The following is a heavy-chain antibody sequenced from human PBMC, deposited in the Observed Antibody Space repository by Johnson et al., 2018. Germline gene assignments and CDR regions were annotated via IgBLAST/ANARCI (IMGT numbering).Heavy chain of an antibody. CDR2: ISYDGNNI. CDR1: GFTFSRFG. Sequence: VQLVESGGRVVQXGRSLRLXCAAAGFTFSRFGMHWVRQTPGKGLEWVALISYDGNNIKYADPVKGRFTISRDNSENTLYLQMNSLRAEDTAVYYCARVDRSSAFYYFDNWGQGTLVTVSS. D-gene: IGHD6-19*01. V-gene: IGHV3-30*03. CDR3: ARVDRSSAFYYFDN. J-gene: IGHJ4*02.